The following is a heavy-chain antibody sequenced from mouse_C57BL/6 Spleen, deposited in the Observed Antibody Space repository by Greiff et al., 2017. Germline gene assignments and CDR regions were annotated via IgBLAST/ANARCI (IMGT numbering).Heavy chain of an antibody. CDR2: IYPGDGDT. CDR1: GYAFSSSW. D-gene: IGHD3-2*02. J-gene: IGHJ3*01. V-gene: IGHV1-82*01. Sequence: QVQLQQSGPELVKPGASVKISCKASGYAFSSSWMNWVKQRPGKGLEWIGRIYPGDGDTNYNGKFKGKATLTADKSSSTAYMQLSSLTSEDSAVYFCATLDSSGLAWFAYWGQGTLVTVSA. CDR3: ATLDSSGLAWFAY.